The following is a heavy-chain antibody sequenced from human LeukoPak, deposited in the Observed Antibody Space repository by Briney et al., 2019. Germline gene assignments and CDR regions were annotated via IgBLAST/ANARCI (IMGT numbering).Heavy chain of an antibody. Sequence: SVKVSCKASGGTFSSYAISWVRQAPGQGLEWMGGIIPIFGTANYAQKFQGRVTITADESTSTAYMELSSLRSEDTAVYYCARDTYCSSTSCYWDYGMDVWGQGTTVTVSS. D-gene: IGHD2-2*01. CDR2: IIPIFGTA. CDR3: ARDTYCSSTSCYWDYGMDV. V-gene: IGHV1-69*13. CDR1: GGTFSSYA. J-gene: IGHJ6*02.